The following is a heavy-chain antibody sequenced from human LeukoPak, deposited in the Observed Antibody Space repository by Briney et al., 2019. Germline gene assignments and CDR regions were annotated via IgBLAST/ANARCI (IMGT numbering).Heavy chain of an antibody. Sequence: PSETLSLTCAVYGGSFRGYYWSWIRQPPGKGLEWIGEINHSGSTNYNPSLKSRVTISVDTSKNQFSLKLSSVTAADTAVYYCARGRYYDFWSGYYDYWGQGTLVTVSS. V-gene: IGHV4-34*01. CDR3: ARGRYYDFWSGYYDY. CDR1: GGSFRGYY. CDR2: INHSGST. D-gene: IGHD3-3*01. J-gene: IGHJ4*02.